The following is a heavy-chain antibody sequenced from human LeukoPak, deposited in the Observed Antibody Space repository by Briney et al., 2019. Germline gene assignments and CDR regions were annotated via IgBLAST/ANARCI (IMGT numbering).Heavy chain of an antibody. V-gene: IGHV3-21*01. CDR3: ARDYYDSSGYYLSNY. D-gene: IGHD3-22*01. J-gene: IGHJ4*02. CDR2: ISSSSSYI. Sequence: GGSLRLSCAASGFTFSSYSMSWVRQAPGKGLEWVSSISSSSSYIYYADSVRGRFTISRDNAKNSLYLQMNSLRAEDTAVYYCARDYYDSSGYYLSNYWGQGNLVTVSS. CDR1: GFTFSSYS.